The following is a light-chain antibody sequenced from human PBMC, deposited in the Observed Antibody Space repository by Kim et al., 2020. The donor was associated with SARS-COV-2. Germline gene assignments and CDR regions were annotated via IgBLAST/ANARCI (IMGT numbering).Light chain of an antibody. Sequence: PVGDAATISRRASEGSSNYVGWYQKKPQEVPQLLNGASTTVQAMVPSRISGGGAGKDIPLTISRLQAEDVVNYCCQKNNSPPGTFGQGTKVDIK. V-gene: IGKV1-27*01. CDR2: AST. CDR3: QKNNSPPGT. J-gene: IGKJ1*01. CDR1: EGSSNY.